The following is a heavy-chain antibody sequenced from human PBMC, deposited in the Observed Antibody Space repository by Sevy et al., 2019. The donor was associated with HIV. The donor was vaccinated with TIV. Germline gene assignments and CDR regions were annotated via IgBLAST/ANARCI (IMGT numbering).Heavy chain of an antibody. D-gene: IGHD3-16*01. V-gene: IGHV4-59*08. J-gene: IGHJ5*02. CDR1: GGSISSYY. Sequence: SETLSLTCTVSGGSISSYYWSWIRQPPGKGLEWIGYIYYSGSTNYNPSLKSRVTTSVDTSKNQFSLKLSSVTAADTAVYYCARHAGRGWFGGNWFDPWGQGTLVTVSS. CDR3: ARHAGRGWFGGNWFDP. CDR2: IYYSGST.